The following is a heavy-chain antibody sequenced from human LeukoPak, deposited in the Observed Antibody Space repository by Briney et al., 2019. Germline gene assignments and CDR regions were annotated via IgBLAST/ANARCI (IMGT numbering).Heavy chain of an antibody. D-gene: IGHD1-7*01. V-gene: IGHV3-23*01. CDR2: MSGSGGST. J-gene: IGHJ6*02. Sequence: GGSLRLSCAVSGFTISSYAMSWVRQAPGKGLEWVSAMSGSGGSTYYADSVKGRITISRDNSKNTVFLQMNGLRGDDTAVYYCAKASELGDYPNYYYYGMDVWGQGTTVTVSS. CDR3: AKASELGDYPNYYYYGMDV. CDR1: GFTISSYA.